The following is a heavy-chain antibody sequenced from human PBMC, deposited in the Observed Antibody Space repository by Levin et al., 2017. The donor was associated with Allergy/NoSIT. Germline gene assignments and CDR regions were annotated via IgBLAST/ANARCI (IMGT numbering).Heavy chain of an antibody. Sequence: PSETLSLTCTVSGGSISSYYWSWIRQPPGKGLEWIGYIYYSGSTNYNPSLKSRVTISVDTSKNQLSLKLNSVTAADTAVFYCARAGGKAGDFDYWGQGTLVTVSS. V-gene: IGHV4-59*01. D-gene: IGHD2-15*01. CDR1: GGSISSYY. CDR2: IYYSGST. J-gene: IGHJ4*02. CDR3: ARAGGKAGDFDY.